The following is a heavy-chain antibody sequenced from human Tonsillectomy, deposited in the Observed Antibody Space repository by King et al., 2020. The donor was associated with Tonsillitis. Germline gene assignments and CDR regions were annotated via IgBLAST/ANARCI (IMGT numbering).Heavy chain of an antibody. D-gene: IGHD3-10*01. Sequence: QLQESGPRLVKPSETLSLTCTVSGGSISSSSYYWGWIRQPPGKGMEYIGNIYYTGPTYYNPSLKRRVTISVDTSKNQFSLNLSSVTVADTAVYYCARLLWFGEWNWGQGTLVTVSS. CDR2: IYYTGPT. J-gene: IGHJ4*02. CDR1: GGSISSSSYY. V-gene: IGHV4-39*01. CDR3: ARLLWFGEWN.